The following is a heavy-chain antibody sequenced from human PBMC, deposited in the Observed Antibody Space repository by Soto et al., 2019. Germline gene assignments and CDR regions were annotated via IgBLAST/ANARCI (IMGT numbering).Heavy chain of an antibody. CDR1: GFTFSSYG. D-gene: IGHD6-13*01. V-gene: IGHV3-33*01. Sequence: QVQLVESGGGVVQPGRSLRLSCAASGFTFSSYGMHWVRQAPGKGLEWVAVIWYEGSNKYYADSVKARFTISRDNSKNTLYLQMNSLRAEDTAVYYCARDTKAYSSSRYEAVGMDVWGQGTTVTVSS. CDR3: ARDTKAYSSSRYEAVGMDV. CDR2: IWYEGSNK. J-gene: IGHJ6*02.